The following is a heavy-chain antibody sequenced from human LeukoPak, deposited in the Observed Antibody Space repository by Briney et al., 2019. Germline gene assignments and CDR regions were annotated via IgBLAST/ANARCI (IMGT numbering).Heavy chain of an antibody. CDR2: IWYDGSNK. J-gene: IGHJ4*02. D-gene: IGHD3-22*01. CDR3: AREEFYDGSGPLGY. V-gene: IGHV3-33*08. Sequence: GGSPRLSCAASGFTFSSYAMHWVRQAPGKGLEWVAVIWYDGSNKYYADSVKGRFTISRDNSKNTLYLQMNSLRAEDTAVYYCAREEFYDGSGPLGYWGQGTLVTVSS. CDR1: GFTFSSYA.